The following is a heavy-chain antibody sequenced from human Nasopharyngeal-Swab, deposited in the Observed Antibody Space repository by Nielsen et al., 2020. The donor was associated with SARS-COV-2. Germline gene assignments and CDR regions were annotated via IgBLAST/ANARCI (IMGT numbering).Heavy chain of an antibody. CDR1: GYTFTGYY. CDR3: ARGHGDYVDYYYYGMDV. CDR2: INPSGGNT. Sequence: ASVKVSCKASGYTFTGYYMHWVRQAPGQGLEWMGIINPSGGNTGYAQKFQGRVTMTRNTSISTAYMELSSLRSEDTAVYYCARGHGDYVDYYYYGMDVWGQGTTVTVSS. D-gene: IGHD4-17*01. J-gene: IGHJ6*02. V-gene: IGHV1-46*01.